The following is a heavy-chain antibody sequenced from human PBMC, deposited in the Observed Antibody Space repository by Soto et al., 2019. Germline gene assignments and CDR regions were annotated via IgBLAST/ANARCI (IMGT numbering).Heavy chain of an antibody. D-gene: IGHD3-10*01. CDR2: IYHSGST. J-gene: IGHJ5*02. V-gene: IGHV4-38-2*02. CDR1: GYSISSGYY. Sequence: SETLSLTCAVSGYSISSGYYWGWIRQPPGKGLEWIGSIYHSGSTYYNPSLKSRVTISVDTSKNQFSLKLSSVTAADTAVYYCAREWTVLLWFGELFPSSLNWFDPWGQGTLVTVSS. CDR3: AREWTVLLWFGELFPSSLNWFDP.